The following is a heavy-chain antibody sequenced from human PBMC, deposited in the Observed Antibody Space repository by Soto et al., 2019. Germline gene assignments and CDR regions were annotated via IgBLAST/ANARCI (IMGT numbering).Heavy chain of an antibody. CDR3: ARVGILEWLFPRGVYYYMEV. J-gene: IGHJ6*03. D-gene: IGHD3-3*01. V-gene: IGHV3-33*01. Sequence: PGASLRLSCAASGFTFSSYGMHCERQAPGKGLEWVAVIWYDGSNKYYADSVKGRFTISRDNSKNTLYLQMNRLRAEDTAVYYCARVGILEWLFPRGVYYYMEVWGKGTTLTLSS. CDR1: GFTFSSYG. CDR2: IWYDGSNK.